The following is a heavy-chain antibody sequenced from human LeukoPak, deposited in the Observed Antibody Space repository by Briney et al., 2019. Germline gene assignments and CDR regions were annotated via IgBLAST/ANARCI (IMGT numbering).Heavy chain of an antibody. D-gene: IGHD3-9*01. CDR1: GFTFSSYA. CDR2: IGGSGDST. V-gene: IGHV3-23*01. J-gene: IGHJ4*02. CDR3: AKEADDWYPRPFDY. Sequence: GGSLRLPCAASGFTFSSYAMTWVRQAPGKGLEWVSAIGGSGDSTYYADSVKGRFTISRDNSKNTLYLQMNSLTAEDTAVYYCAKEADDWYPRPFDYWGQGTLVTVSS.